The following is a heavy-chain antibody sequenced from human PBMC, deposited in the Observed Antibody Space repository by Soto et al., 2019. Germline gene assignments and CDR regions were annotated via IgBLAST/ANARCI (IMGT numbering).Heavy chain of an antibody. CDR2: IYPTDSDT. CDR1: GYSFVGYW. Sequence: GESLKISCKASGYSFVGYWIGWVRQMPGKGLEWMGIIYPTDSDTRYSPSFQGQVTISVDKYTSTAYLQWSSLKASDTAMYFCVRHTREVAGPLDPWGQGTVVTVSS. J-gene: IGHJ5*02. CDR3: VRHTREVAGPLDP. V-gene: IGHV5-51*01. D-gene: IGHD6-19*01.